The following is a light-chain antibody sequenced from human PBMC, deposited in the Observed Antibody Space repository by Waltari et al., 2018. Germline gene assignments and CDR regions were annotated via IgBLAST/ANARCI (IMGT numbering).Light chain of an antibody. J-gene: IGLJ3*02. CDR2: EVN. Sequence: QSALTQPASVSGSPGQSITISCTGTSSAVGIYTLVSWYQQQPGRAPKVLLYEVNRRPSGVSNRFSGSKSGNTASLTISGLQAEDEADYSCSSYAGSSTLLFGGGTKVTVL. CDR1: SSAVGIYTL. V-gene: IGLV2-23*02. CDR3: SSYAGSSTLL.